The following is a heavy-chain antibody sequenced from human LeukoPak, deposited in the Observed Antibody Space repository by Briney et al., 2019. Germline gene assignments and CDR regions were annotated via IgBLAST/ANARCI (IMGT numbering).Heavy chain of an antibody. J-gene: IGHJ5*02. CDR1: GFTFSSYS. Sequence: GGSLRLSCAASGFTFSSYSMNWVRQAPGKGLEWVSYISSSSSTIYYADSVKGQFTISRDNAKNSLYLQMNGLRAEDTAVYYCARDQGIAAVADSFWFDPWGQGTLVTVSS. V-gene: IGHV3-48*01. CDR3: ARDQGIAAVADSFWFDP. CDR2: ISSSSSTI. D-gene: IGHD6-19*01.